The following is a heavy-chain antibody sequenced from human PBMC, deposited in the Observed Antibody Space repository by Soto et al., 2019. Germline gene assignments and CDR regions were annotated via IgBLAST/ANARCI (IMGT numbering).Heavy chain of an antibody. CDR3: SLLVTSYDSSGYYAAIAYDI. CDR1: GFTVSSNY. Sequence: PGGSLRLSCAASGFTVSSNYMSWVRQAPGKGLEWVSVINVGYNTYYEDSVKGRFTISRDDSKNKLFLQLNTLRAEDTALYFCSLLVTSYDSSGYYAAIAYDIWGRGTMVTVSS. V-gene: IGHV3-66*01. CDR2: INVGYNT. D-gene: IGHD3-22*01. J-gene: IGHJ3*02.